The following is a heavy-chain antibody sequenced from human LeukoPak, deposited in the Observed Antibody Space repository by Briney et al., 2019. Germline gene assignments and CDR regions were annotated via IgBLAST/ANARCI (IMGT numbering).Heavy chain of an antibody. Sequence: PGGSLRLSCAASGFTFSSYGMHWVRQAPGKGLEWVAVISYDGSNKYYADSVKGRFTISRDNSKNTLYLQMNSLRAEDTAVYYCAKDWGVAAANAFDIWGQGTMVTVSS. CDR3: AKDWGVAAANAFDI. CDR1: GFTFSSYG. V-gene: IGHV3-30*18. CDR2: ISYDGSNK. D-gene: IGHD6-13*01. J-gene: IGHJ3*02.